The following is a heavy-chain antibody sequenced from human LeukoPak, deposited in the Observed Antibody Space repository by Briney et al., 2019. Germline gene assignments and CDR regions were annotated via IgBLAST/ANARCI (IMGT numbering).Heavy chain of an antibody. CDR1: GASITTYY. CDR2: IHSSGSA. D-gene: IGHD1-26*01. J-gene: IGHJ4*02. V-gene: IGHV4-59*01. CDR3: ARDILDVGATHYFDY. Sequence: PSETLSLTCTVSGASITTYYWSWIRQPPGKGLEYIGQIHSSGSANYNPSLKSRVAMSLDASKSQFSLTVSSVTAADTAIYYCARDILDVGATHYFDYWGQGSLLTVSS.